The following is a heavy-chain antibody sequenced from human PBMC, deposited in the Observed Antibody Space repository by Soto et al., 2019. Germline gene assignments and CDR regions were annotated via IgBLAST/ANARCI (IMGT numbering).Heavy chain of an antibody. J-gene: IGHJ4*02. CDR3: GRDGGTLGFDY. CDR1: GVSFSTSW. Sequence: PGGSLSLSCAASGVSFSTSWMTWVRQAPGKGLEWVAKIMPGGSAKYYVDSVKGRFTISRDNDKNSLFLQMNSLRGDDTAVYYCGRDGGTLGFDYWGQGTLVTVSS. CDR2: IMPGGSAK. V-gene: IGHV3-7*01. D-gene: IGHD3-16*01.